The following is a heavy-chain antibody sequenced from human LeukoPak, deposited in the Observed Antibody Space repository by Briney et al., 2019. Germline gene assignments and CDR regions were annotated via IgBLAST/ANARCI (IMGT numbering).Heavy chain of an antibody. V-gene: IGHV1-3*01. CDR3: ARARYYDILTGLRGGGNYFDY. Sequence: ASVKVSCKASGYTFTSYAMHWVRQAPGQRLEWMGWINAGSGNTKYSQKFQGRVTITRDTSASTAYMELSSLRSEDTAVYYCARARYYDILTGLRGGGNYFDYWGQGTLVTVSS. D-gene: IGHD3-9*01. CDR2: INAGSGNT. J-gene: IGHJ4*02. CDR1: GYTFTSYA.